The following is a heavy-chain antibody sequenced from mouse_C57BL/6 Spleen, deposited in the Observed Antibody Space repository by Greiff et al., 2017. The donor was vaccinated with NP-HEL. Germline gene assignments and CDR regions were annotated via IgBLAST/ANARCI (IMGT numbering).Heavy chain of an antibody. V-gene: IGHV1-50*01. CDR1: GYTFTSYW. CDR3: ARRSSGYDFDY. J-gene: IGHJ2*01. Sequence: VQLQQSGAELVKPGASVKLSCKASGYTFTSYWMQWVKQRPGQGLEWIGEIDPSDSYTNYNQKFKGKATLTVDTSSSTAYMQLSSLTSEDSAVYYCARRSSGYDFDYWGQGTTLTVSS. CDR2: IDPSDSYT. D-gene: IGHD3-2*02.